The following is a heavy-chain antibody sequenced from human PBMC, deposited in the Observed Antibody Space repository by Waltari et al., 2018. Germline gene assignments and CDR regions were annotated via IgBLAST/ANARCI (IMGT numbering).Heavy chain of an antibody. Sequence: QVQLQESGPGLVKPSQTLSLTCTVSGGSISSGSYYWSWIRQPAGKGLEWIGRIYTSGTTNYNPPLKSRVTISVDTSKNQFALKLSSVTAADTAVYYCASGVVYAMVVGYWGQGTLVTVSS. CDR3: ASGVVYAMVVGY. D-gene: IGHD2-8*02. CDR2: IYTSGTT. CDR1: GGSISSGSYY. V-gene: IGHV4-61*02. J-gene: IGHJ4*02.